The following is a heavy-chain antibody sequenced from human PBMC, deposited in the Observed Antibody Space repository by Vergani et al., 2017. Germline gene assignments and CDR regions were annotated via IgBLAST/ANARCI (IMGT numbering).Heavy chain of an antibody. CDR1: GGSISSYY. CDR3: AREAAMVRYYYYMAV. J-gene: IGHJ6*03. CDR2: IYYSGST. V-gene: IGHV4-59*01. Sequence: QVQLQESGPGLVKPSETLSLTCTVSGGSISSYYWSWIRHPPGKGLEWIGYIYYSGSTNYNPSLKSRVTISVDTSKNQFSLKLSSVTAADTAVYYCAREAAMVRYYYYMAVWGKGTTVTVSS. D-gene: IGHD3-10*01.